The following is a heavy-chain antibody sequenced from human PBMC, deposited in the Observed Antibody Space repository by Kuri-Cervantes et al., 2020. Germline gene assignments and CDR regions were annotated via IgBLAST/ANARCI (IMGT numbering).Heavy chain of an antibody. CDR2: ISAYNGDT. CDR3: ARDVIAAAGTGSVNWFDP. Sequence: ASVKVSCKASGYTFTTYDINWVRQATGQGLEWMGWISAYNGDTNYAQKLQGRVTMTTDTSTSTAYMELSRLRSDDTAVYYCARDVIAAAGTGSVNWFDPWGQGTLVTVSS. CDR1: GYTFTTYD. D-gene: IGHD6-13*01. V-gene: IGHV1-18*01. J-gene: IGHJ5*02.